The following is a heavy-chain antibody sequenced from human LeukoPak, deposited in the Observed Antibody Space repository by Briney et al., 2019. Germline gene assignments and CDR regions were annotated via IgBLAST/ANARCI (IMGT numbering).Heavy chain of an antibody. CDR2: IYYSGST. CDR3: ARGGYCSSTSCSRVGYFDY. V-gene: IGHV4-31*03. J-gene: IGHJ4*02. Sequence: SETLSLTCTVSGGSISSGGYYWSWIRQHPGKGLEWIGYIYYSGSTYYNPSLKSRVTISVDTSKNQFSLKLSSVTAADTAVYYCARGGYCSSTSCSRVGYFDYWGQGTLVTVSS. CDR1: GGSISSGGYY. D-gene: IGHD2-2*01.